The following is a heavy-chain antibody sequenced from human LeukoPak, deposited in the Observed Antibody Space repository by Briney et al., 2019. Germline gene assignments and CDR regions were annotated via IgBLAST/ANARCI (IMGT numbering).Heavy chain of an antibody. J-gene: IGHJ3*02. CDR2: IYYSGST. V-gene: IGHV4-31*03. CDR1: GGSISSGGYY. CDR3: ARDGGDYLTHDAFDI. D-gene: IGHD4-17*01. Sequence: PSETLSLTCTVSGGSISSGGYYWSWIRQHPGKGLEWIGYIYYSGSTYYNPSLKSRVTISVDTSKNQFSLKLSSVTAADTAVYYCARDGGDYLTHDAFDIWGQGTMVTVSS.